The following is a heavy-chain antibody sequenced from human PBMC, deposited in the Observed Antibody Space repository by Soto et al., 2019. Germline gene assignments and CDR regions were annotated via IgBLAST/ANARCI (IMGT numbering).Heavy chain of an antibody. J-gene: IGHJ6*02. CDR3: ARHCPGIAARRKDYYYGMDV. V-gene: IGHV5-51*01. D-gene: IGHD6-6*01. CDR1: GGTFSSYA. Sequence: GASVKVSCKASGGTFSSYAISWVRQAPGQGLEWMGIIYPGDSDTRYSPSFQGQVTISADKSISTAYLQWSSLKASDTAMYYCARHCPGIAARRKDYYYGMDVWGQGTTVTVSS. CDR2: IYPGDSDT.